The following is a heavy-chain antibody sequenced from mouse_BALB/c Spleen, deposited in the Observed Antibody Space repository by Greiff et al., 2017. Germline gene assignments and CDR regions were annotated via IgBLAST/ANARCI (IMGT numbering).Heavy chain of an antibody. D-gene: IGHD2-3*01. CDR1: GFNIKDNS. J-gene: IGHJ3*01. CDR2: IDPANGTT. Sequence: EVQLQQSGAELVKPGASVKFSCTASGFNIKDNSMPWVRQRPEKGLAWIGRIDPANGTTKYDPKFQGTATITADTSSITAYQQLSSLTSDDTAVYYCARCYCCDVYDGGIAYWGQGTLVTVSA. CDR3: ARCYCCDVYDGGIAY. V-gene: IGHV14-3*02.